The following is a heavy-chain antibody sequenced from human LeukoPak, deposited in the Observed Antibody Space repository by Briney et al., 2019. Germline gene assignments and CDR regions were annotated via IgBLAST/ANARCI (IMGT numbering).Heavy chain of an antibody. J-gene: IGHJ3*02. CDR3: AGGRDGYNSGAFDI. Sequence: PSDTLSLTRTVCGGSISSYYWSWIRQHTGKRLDWIGRIYTSGSTNNPSLKSRVPLSVDTSKNQFSLKLSSVTAADTAVYYCAGGRDGYNSGAFDIWGQGTMVTVSS. D-gene: IGHD5-24*01. CDR1: GGSISSYY. CDR2: IYTSGST. V-gene: IGHV4-4*07.